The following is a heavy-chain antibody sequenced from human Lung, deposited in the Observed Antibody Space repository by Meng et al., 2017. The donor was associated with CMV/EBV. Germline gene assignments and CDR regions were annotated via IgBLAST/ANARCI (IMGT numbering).Heavy chain of an antibody. Sequence: SETLSLXXAFHGDSFSGYYWSWIRQPPGQGLEWIGEINHGGSANYNSSLQTRLNISIDTPKNQFSLEMRSVTAADTAVYYCARRRRWSLVRLGAFDMWGQGTLVTVSS. CDR2: INHGGSA. V-gene: IGHV4-34*01. D-gene: IGHD3-16*01. CDR1: GDSFSGYY. CDR3: ARRRRWSLVRLGAFDM. J-gene: IGHJ4*03.